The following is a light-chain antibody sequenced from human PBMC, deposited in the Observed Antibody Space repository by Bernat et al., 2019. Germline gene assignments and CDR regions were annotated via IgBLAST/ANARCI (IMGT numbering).Light chain of an antibody. CDR3: QQSYSTPGT. J-gene: IGKJ5*01. Sequence: DIQMTQSPSSLSASVGDRVTITCRASQSISSYLNWYQQKPGKAPKLLIYAASSLQSGVPSRFSGSGSGTEFTLTISSLQPEDFATYYCQQSYSTPGTFGQGTRLGIK. V-gene: IGKV1-39*01. CDR1: QSISSY. CDR2: AAS.